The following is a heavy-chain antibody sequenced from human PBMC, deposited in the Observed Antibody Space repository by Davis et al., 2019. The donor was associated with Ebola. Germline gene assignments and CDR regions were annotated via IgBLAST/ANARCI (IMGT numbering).Heavy chain of an antibody. CDR2: INAGNGNT. Sequence: ASVKVSCKASGYTFTSYGISWVRQAPGQGLEWMGWINAGNGNTKYSQKFQGRVTITRDTSASTAYMELSSLRSEDTAVYYCARGDSSGYMGWYFDLWGRGTLVTVSS. J-gene: IGHJ2*01. D-gene: IGHD3-22*01. V-gene: IGHV1-3*01. CDR3: ARGDSSGYMGWYFDL. CDR1: GYTFTSYG.